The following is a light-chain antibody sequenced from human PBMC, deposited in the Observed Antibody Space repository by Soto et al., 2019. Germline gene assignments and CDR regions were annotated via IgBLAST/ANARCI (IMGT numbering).Light chain of an antibody. J-gene: IGKJ4*01. CDR1: QSVSTY. Sequence: EIVLTQSPATLSLSPGERATLSCRASQSVSTYLAWYQQKVGQAPRLLIFDASNRATGIPARFRGSGSGTDFTLTISSLEPVDFAVYYCQQRSDWPLTFGGGTKVEIK. V-gene: IGKV3-11*01. CDR3: QQRSDWPLT. CDR2: DAS.